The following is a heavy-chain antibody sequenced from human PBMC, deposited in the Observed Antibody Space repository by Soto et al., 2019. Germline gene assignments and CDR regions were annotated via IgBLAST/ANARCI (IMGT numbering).Heavy chain of an antibody. V-gene: IGHV4-4*07. D-gene: IGHD2-21*02. CDR2: IFSSGST. Sequence: SETLSLTCTVSGGSITDYSWVWIRQPAGKGLEWIGRIFSSGSTNYNPSLKGRITMSLDTSKNQFSLKLNSATATDTAVYFCARGQGVVVTADNWFDPWGQGILVTVSS. CDR1: GGSITDYS. J-gene: IGHJ5*02. CDR3: ARGQGVVVTADNWFDP.